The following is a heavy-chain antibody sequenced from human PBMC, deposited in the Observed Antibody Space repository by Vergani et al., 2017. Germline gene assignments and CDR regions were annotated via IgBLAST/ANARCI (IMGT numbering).Heavy chain of an antibody. V-gene: IGHV5-51*03. CDR3: ASGGHGSENGGALQL. J-gene: IGHJ3*01. CDR2: IYAGDSEV. Sequence: EVQLVQSGAEVKKPGESLKISCQGSGYSITNYWIAWVRQRPGKGLEWMGIIYAGDSEVKSNPTFRGQVIFSVDTSVNPAYLQWRSLQASDTATYFCASGGHGSENGGALQLWGQGTNITVSS. CDR1: GYSITNYW. D-gene: IGHD3-10*01.